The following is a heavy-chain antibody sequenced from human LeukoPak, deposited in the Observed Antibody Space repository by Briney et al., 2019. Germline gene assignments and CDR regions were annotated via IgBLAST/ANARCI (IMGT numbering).Heavy chain of an antibody. D-gene: IGHD3-22*01. V-gene: IGHV1-69*13. J-gene: IGHJ6*03. CDR2: IIPIFGTA. CDR3: AKGSKVVLFTRDHHMDV. Sequence: SVRVSCKASGGTFSSYAISWVRQAPGQGLEWMGGIIPIFGTANYAQKFQGRVTITADESTSTAYMELSSLRSEDTAVYYCAKGSKVVLFTRDHHMDVWGKGTTVTISS. CDR1: GGTFSSYA.